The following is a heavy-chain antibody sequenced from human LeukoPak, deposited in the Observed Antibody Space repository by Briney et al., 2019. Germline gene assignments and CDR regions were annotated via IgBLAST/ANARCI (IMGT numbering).Heavy chain of an antibody. J-gene: IGHJ4*02. CDR2: ISYDGSNK. V-gene: IGHV3-30*01. CDR1: GFTFSSYA. CDR3: AREVDSSSSGARSIDY. D-gene: IGHD6-6*01. Sequence: PGGSLRLSCAASGFTFSSYAMHWVRQAPGKGLEWVAVISYDGSNKYYADSEKGRFTISRDNSKNTLYLQMNSLRAEDTAVYYCAREVDSSSSGARSIDYWGQGTLVTVSS.